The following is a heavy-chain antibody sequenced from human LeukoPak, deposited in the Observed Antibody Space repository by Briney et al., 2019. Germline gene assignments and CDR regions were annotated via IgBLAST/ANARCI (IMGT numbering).Heavy chain of an antibody. V-gene: IGHV1-69*05. CDR1: GGTFSSYA. CDR3: ARAAPGIPAAMPDHYYMDV. CDR2: IIPIFGTA. D-gene: IGHD2-2*01. J-gene: IGHJ6*03. Sequence: ASVKVSCKASGGTFSSYAISWVRQAPGQGLEWMGGIIPIFGTANYAQKFQGRVTITTGESTSTAYMELSSLRSEDTAVYYCARAAPGIPAAMPDHYYMDVWGKGTTVTVSS.